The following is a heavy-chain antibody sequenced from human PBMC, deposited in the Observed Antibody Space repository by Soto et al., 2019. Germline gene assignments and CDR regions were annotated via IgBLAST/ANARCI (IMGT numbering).Heavy chain of an antibody. D-gene: IGHD3-22*01. CDR1: GFTFSNYW. J-gene: IGHJ4*02. CDR2: IKQDGGEE. Sequence: GGSLRLSCAASGFTFSNYWMSWVRQAPGKGLEWVANIKQDGGEEDYVDSVKGRFTISRDNAKNSLYLQMNSLRAEDSAVYYCARDDSVIVVACPLLDNWGQGTLVTVSS. V-gene: IGHV3-7*05. CDR3: ARDDSVIVVACPLLDN.